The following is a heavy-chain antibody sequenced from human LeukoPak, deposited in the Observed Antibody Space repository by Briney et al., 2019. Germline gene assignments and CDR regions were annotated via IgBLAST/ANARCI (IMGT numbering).Heavy chain of an antibody. V-gene: IGHV6-1*01. J-gene: IGHJ4*02. D-gene: IGHD1-1*01. CDR3: TRDGIRVLDY. CDR2: TYFRSKWYN. CDR1: GDSVSSNSAA. Sequence: SQTLSLTCAISGDSVSSNSAAWNWIRQSPSRGLEWLGRTYFRSKWYNDYAVSVKSRIVINPDTSKNQFSLQLSSVTPEDTAVYYCTRDGIRVLDYWGQGILVTVSS.